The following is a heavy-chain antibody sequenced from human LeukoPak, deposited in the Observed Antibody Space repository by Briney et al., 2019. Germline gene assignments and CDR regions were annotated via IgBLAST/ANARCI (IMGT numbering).Heavy chain of an antibody. CDR1: GFTFDDFA. CDR2: ISWNSGGI. Sequence: GGSLRLSCAASGFTFDDFAMHWVRQTPGKGLEWVSGISWNSGGIAYADSVKGRFTISRDNAKNSLYLQMNSLRAEDTALYYCANGDDSSGYYYSWTYWGQGTLVTVSS. J-gene: IGHJ4*02. CDR3: ANGDDSSGYYYSWTY. V-gene: IGHV3-9*01. D-gene: IGHD3-22*01.